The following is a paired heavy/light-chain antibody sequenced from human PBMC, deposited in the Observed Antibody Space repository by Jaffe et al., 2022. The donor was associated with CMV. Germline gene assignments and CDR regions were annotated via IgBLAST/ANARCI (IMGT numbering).Light chain of an antibody. CDR2: GAS. CDR3: QQYDNWPPWT. CDR1: QSVSTN. V-gene: IGKV3-15*01. J-gene: IGKJ1*01. Sequence: EIVMTQSPATLSVSPGERATLSCRASQSVSTNLAWYQQKPGQAPRLLIHGASTRATGVPARFRGSGTGTEFTLTISSLQFEDFAVYYCQQYDNWPPWTFGQGTRVEIK.
Heavy chain of an antibody. V-gene: IGHV3-64D*06. D-gene: IGHD3-3*01. CDR1: GFTFSRYH. Sequence: EVQLVESGGGLVQPGGSLRLSCSASGFTFSRYHMHWVRQAPGKGLEYISSIGSNGGSTYYADTVKGRFSISRDNSKNIMYLQMSRLRREDTAMYYCVKDLSAVRIRYLETWFDPWGQGTLVTVSS. J-gene: IGHJ5*02. CDR3: VKDLSAVRIRYLETWFDP. CDR2: IGSNGGST.